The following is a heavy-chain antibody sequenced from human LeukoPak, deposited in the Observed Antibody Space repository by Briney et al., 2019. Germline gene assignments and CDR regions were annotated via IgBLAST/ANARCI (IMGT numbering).Heavy chain of an antibody. Sequence: GASVKVSFKASGCTFTIYDINWVRQATGQGLEWMGWMNPNSGNTGYAQKFQGRVTMTRNTSITTAYMELSSLRSEDTAVYYCARVGHYYDSSGYLSTVYYFDYWGQGTLVTVSS. J-gene: IGHJ4*02. CDR3: ARVGHYYDSSGYLSTVYYFDY. CDR2: MNPNSGNT. V-gene: IGHV1-8*01. CDR1: GCTFTIYD. D-gene: IGHD3-22*01.